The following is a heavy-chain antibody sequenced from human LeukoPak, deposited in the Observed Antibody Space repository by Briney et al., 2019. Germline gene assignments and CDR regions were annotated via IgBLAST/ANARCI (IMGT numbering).Heavy chain of an antibody. CDR2: TNPNTGDT. CDR1: GYPFTDYY. J-gene: IGHJ4*02. V-gene: IGHV1-2*02. CDR3: ATLVRGSNSYYPY. D-gene: IGHD3-10*01. Sequence: ASVRVSFTASGYPFTDYYMHWIRQARGQGLEWMGWTNPNTGDTNYPQKFQGRVTMTTDTSISTAYMDLSRLSSDDTAVYYCATLVRGSNSYYPYWGQGTLVTVSS.